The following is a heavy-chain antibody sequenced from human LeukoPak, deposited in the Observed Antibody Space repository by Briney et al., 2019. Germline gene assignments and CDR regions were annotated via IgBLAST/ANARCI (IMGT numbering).Heavy chain of an antibody. D-gene: IGHD3-22*01. J-gene: IGHJ6*03. CDR3: ARGYYDSSGYYNYYYYYMDV. CDR1: GGSISSGSYY. Sequence: PSETLSLTCTVSGGSISSGSYYWSWIRQPAGKGLEWIGRIYTSGSTNYNPSLKSRVTISVDTSKNQFSLKLSSVTAADTAVYYCARGYYDSSGYYNYYYYYMDVWGKGTTVTISS. CDR2: IYTSGST. V-gene: IGHV4-61*02.